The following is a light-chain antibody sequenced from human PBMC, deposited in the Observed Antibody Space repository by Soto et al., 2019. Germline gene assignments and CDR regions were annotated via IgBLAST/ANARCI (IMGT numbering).Light chain of an antibody. V-gene: IGLV2-11*01. CDR3: CSYAGNNTVV. Sequence: QSALTQPRSVSGSPGQSVTISCGGSSSDVGVYKYVSWYKQHPGTAPKLIIFNVSERPSGVPDRFSGSKSGNTASLAISGLQTEDEGDYYCCSYAGNNTVVFGGGTKLTVL. CDR1: SSDVGVYKY. CDR2: NVS. J-gene: IGLJ2*01.